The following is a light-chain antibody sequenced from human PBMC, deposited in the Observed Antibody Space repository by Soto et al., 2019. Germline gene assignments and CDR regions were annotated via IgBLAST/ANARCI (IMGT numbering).Light chain of an antibody. Sequence: QSVLTQPASVSGSPGQSITISCTGTSSDVGGYNYVSWYQQHPGKAPKLMIYDVSNRPSGVSNRFSGSKSGNTASLTISGLQAEDEADYYCSSYTSRSSSTSVFGTGTKLTVL. J-gene: IGLJ1*01. V-gene: IGLV2-14*01. CDR1: SSDVGGYNY. CDR2: DVS. CDR3: SSYTSRSSSTSV.